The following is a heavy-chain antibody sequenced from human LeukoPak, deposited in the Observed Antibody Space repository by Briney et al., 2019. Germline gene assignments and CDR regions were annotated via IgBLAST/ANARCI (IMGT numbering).Heavy chain of an antibody. D-gene: IGHD4-17*01. CDR2: IIPIFGTA. Sequence: SVKVSCKASGGTFSSYAICWVRQAPGQGLEWMGGIIPIFGTANYAQKFQGRVTITADESTSTAYMELSSLRSEDTVVYYCASGVDYVDDYWGQGTLVTVSS. CDR3: ASGVDYVDDY. J-gene: IGHJ4*02. CDR1: GGTFSSYA. V-gene: IGHV1-69*01.